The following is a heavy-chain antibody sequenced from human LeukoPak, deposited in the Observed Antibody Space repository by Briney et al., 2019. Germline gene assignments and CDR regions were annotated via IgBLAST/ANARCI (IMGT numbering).Heavy chain of an antibody. J-gene: IGHJ4*02. CDR2: ISNSGDTL. CDR3: ARSRALDY. V-gene: IGHV3-48*02. D-gene: IGHD6-13*01. Sequence: GGSLRLSCAASGFTFSSYSMNWVRQAPGKGLEWVSYISNSGDTLYYADSVKGRFTISRDNAKNSLYLQMNSLRDEDTAVYYCARSRALDYWGQGTLVTVSS. CDR1: GFTFSSYS.